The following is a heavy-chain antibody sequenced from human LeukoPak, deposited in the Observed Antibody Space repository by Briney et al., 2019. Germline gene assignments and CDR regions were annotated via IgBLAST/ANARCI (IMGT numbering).Heavy chain of an antibody. CDR2: IYYSGST. V-gene: IGHV4-39*07. Sequence: SETLSLTCTVSGGSISSSSYYWGWIRQPPGKGLEWIESIYYSGSTYYNPSLKSRVTISVDTSKNQFSLKLSSVTAADTAVYYCARDFGRYDSSGYYLPHAFDIWGQGTMVTVSS. J-gene: IGHJ3*02. CDR1: GGSISSSSYY. CDR3: ARDFGRYDSSGYYLPHAFDI. D-gene: IGHD3-22*01.